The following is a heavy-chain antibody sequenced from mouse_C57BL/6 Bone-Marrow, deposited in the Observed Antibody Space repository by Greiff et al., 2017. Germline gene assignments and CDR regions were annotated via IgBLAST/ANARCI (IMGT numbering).Heavy chain of an antibody. CDR3: ARSCYGSSYWYFDV. CDR2: INPYNGDT. CDR1: GYSFTGYF. J-gene: IGHJ1*03. Sequence: EVQLQQSGPELVKPGDSVKISCKASGYSFTGYFMNWVMQSPGKSLEWIGRINPYNGDTFYNQKFKGKATLTVDKSSSTAHMELRSLTSEDSAVYYCARSCYGSSYWYFDVWGTGTTVTVSS. V-gene: IGHV1-20*01. D-gene: IGHD1-1*01.